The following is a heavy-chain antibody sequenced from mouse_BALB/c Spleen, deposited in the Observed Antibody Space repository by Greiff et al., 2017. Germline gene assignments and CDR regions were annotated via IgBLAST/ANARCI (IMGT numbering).Heavy chain of an antibody. CDR2: ISSGSSTI. V-gene: IGHV5-17*02. Sequence: DVHLVESGGGLVQPGGSRKLSCAASGFTFSSFGMHWVRQAPEKGLEWVAYISSGSSTIYYADTVKGRFTISRDNPKNTLFLQMTSLRSEDTAMYYCARNPHRLGYYYAMDYWGQGTSVTVSS. CDR1: GFTFSSFG. J-gene: IGHJ4*01. CDR3: ARNPHRLGYYYAMDY. D-gene: IGHD2-14*01.